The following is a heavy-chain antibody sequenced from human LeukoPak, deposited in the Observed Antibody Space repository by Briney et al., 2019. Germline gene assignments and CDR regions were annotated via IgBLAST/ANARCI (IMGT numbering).Heavy chain of an antibody. CDR2: IYYSGST. Sequence: SETLSLTCTVSGGSISSSSYYWGWIRQPPGKGLEWIGSIYYSGSTYYNPSLKSRVTILVDTSKHQFSLKLSSVTAADTAVYYCARASSEDYYYYYMDVWGKGTTVTVSS. J-gene: IGHJ6*03. V-gene: IGHV4-39*07. CDR1: GGSISSSSYY. CDR3: ARASSEDYYYYYMDV.